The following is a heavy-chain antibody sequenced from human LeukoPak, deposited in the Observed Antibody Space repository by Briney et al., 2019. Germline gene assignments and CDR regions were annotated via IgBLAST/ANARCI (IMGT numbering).Heavy chain of an antibody. V-gene: IGHV3-7*01. J-gene: IGHJ4*02. Sequence: GGSLRLSCEASGFIFSDYWLSWVRQAPGKGREWVANIKLDGSEKNYVDSVKGRFTISRDNAKNSLYLQMNSLRAEDTAVYYCVRGPYALYWGQGTLVSVSS. CDR2: IKLDGSEK. CDR1: GFIFSDYW. CDR3: VRGPYALY. D-gene: IGHD2-2*01.